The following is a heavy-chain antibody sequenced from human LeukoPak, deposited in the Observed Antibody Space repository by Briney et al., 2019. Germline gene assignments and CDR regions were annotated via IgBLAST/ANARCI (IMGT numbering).Heavy chain of an antibody. Sequence: GGSLRLSCAASGFTFSSYAMSWVRQAPGKGLEWVSAISGSGGSTYYADSVKGRFTISRDNSKNTLYLQMNSLRAEDTAVYYCTRDPNRPGYSSGWYYWGQGTLVTVSS. CDR2: ISGSGGST. D-gene: IGHD6-19*01. CDR3: TRDPNRPGYSSGWYY. CDR1: GFTFSSYA. J-gene: IGHJ4*02. V-gene: IGHV3-23*01.